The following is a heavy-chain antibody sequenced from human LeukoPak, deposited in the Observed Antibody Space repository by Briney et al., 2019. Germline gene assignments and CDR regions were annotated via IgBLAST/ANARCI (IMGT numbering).Heavy chain of an antibody. Sequence: GASVKVSCKASGGTFGSYAISWVRQAPGQGLEWMGGIISDFNITHYPQKFQGRVTITADDSTSTAYMELSSLRFEDTAVYYCSKDLYGMDVWGKGTTVTVSS. CDR1: GGTFGSYA. CDR3: SKDLYGMDV. J-gene: IGHJ6*04. CDR2: IISDFNIT. V-gene: IGHV1-69*13.